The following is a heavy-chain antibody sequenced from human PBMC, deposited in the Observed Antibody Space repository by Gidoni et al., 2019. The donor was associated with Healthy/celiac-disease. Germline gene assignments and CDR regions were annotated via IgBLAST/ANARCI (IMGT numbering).Heavy chain of an antibody. J-gene: IGHJ6*02. V-gene: IGHV4-61*02. CDR3: ARDGVGNDFWSGYYMGYYYYGMDV. CDR1: GGSISSGSYY. Sequence: QVQLQESGPGLVKPSQTLSLTCTVSGGSISSGSYYWSWIRQPAGKGLEWIGRIYTRGSTNYNPSLKSRVTISVDTSKNQFSLKLSSVTAADTAVYYCARDGVGNDFWSGYYMGYYYYGMDVWGQGTTVTVSS. CDR2: IYTRGST. D-gene: IGHD3-3*01.